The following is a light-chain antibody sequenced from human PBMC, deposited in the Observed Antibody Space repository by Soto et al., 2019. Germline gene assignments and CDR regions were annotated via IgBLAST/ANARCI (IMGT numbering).Light chain of an antibody. CDR2: KSS. V-gene: IGKV1-5*03. J-gene: IGKJ2*01. CDR1: QSISSS. CDR3: QQGANYPYT. Sequence: DIQMTQSPSTLSASVGERVTITCRVSQSISSSLAWYQQKPGKAPNLLIYKSSRLQNGVPSKFSRSRSGTEFTLTISSLQPDDFATYYCQQGANYPYTFGQGTKLEI.